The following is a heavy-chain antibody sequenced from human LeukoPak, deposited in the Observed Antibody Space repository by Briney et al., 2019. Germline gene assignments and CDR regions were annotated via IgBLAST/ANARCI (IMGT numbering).Heavy chain of an antibody. Sequence: SETLSLTCTVSGGPISSYYWRWIRQPPGKGLEWIGCIYYSGYTNYKSSLKSRVTISVDTSKNQFSLKLSSVTAADTAVYYCARTTMVRGTYYMDVWGKGTTVTVSS. V-gene: IGHV4-59*01. CDR3: ARTTMVRGTYYMDV. CDR1: GGPISSYY. CDR2: IYYSGYT. J-gene: IGHJ6*03. D-gene: IGHD3-10*01.